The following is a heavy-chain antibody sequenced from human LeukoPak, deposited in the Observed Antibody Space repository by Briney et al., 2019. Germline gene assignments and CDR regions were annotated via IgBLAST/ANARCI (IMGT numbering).Heavy chain of an antibody. CDR2: IWYDGSNK. CDR3: ARAGPYGSGSYCAY. J-gene: IGHJ4*01. CDR1: GFTFSSYG. D-gene: IGHD3-10*01. V-gene: IGHV3-33*01. Sequence: GGSLRLSCAASGFTFSSYGMHWVRQAPGKGLEWVAVIWYDGSNKYYADSVKGRFTISRDNSKNTLYLQINSLRAEDTAVYYCARAGPYGSGSYCAYWGHGTLVTVSS.